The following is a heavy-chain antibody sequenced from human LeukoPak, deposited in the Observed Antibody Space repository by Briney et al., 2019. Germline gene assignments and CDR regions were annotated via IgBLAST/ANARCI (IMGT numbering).Heavy chain of an antibody. CDR1: GGTFSSYT. D-gene: IGHD3-3*01. CDR2: IIPILGIA. V-gene: IGHV1-69*04. Sequence: SVKVSCKASGGTFSSYTISWVRQAPGQGLEWMGRIIPILGIANYAQKFQGRVTVTADKSTSTAYMELSSLRSEDTAVYYCARDLGFYDFWSGPLNAFDIWGQGTMVTVSS. J-gene: IGHJ3*02. CDR3: ARDLGFYDFWSGPLNAFDI.